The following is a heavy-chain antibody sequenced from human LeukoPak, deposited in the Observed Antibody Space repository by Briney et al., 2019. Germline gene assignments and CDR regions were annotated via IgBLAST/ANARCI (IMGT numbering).Heavy chain of an antibody. Sequence: ASVKVSCKASGYTFTSYGISWVRQAPGRGLEWMGWISAYNGNTNYAQKLQGRVTMTTDTSTSTAYMELRSLRSDDTAVYYCARAGVLRYFDWLPEFDPWGQGTLVTVSS. CDR3: ARAGVLRYFDWLPEFDP. D-gene: IGHD3-9*01. J-gene: IGHJ5*02. CDR1: GYTFTSYG. V-gene: IGHV1-18*01. CDR2: ISAYNGNT.